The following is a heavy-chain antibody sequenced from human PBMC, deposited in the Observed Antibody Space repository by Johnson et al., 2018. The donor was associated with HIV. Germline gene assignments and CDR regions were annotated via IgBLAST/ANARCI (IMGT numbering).Heavy chain of an antibody. V-gene: IGHV3-30-3*02. J-gene: IGHJ3*02. CDR2: ISYDGSNE. Sequence: GGGVVQPGRSQRLSCAASGFIFSRYVMHWVRQAPAKGLEWVAVISYDGSNEYYTDSVKGRFTISRDNSKDTLYLEMNSLRVEDTAVYYCAKIPGANWGGCNAFDIWGQGTMVTVSS. CDR1: GFIFSRYV. D-gene: IGHD7-27*01. CDR3: AKIPGANWGGCNAFDI.